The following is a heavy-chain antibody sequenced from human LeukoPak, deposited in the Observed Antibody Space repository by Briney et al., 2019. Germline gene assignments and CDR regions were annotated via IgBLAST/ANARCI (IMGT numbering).Heavy chain of an antibody. V-gene: IGHV3-53*01. CDR3: ARDTVDDSLDI. Sequence: PGGSLRLSCAASGFTVTRTSMTWVRQAPEKGLERVSIVYSGGSTYHADSLKGRFTVSRDDSKNTVYLQMNDLRAEDTAMYYCARDTVDDSLDIWGQGTMVTVSS. D-gene: IGHD4-11*01. CDR2: VYSGGST. J-gene: IGHJ3*02. CDR1: GFTVTRTS.